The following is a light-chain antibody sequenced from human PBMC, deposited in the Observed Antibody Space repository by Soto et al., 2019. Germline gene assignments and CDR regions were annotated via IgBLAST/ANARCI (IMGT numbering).Light chain of an antibody. CDR2: WAS. CDR1: RSILYSSNTKNY. Sequence: DIVMTQSPDSLAVSLGERATINCKSSRSILYSSNTKNYLAWYQQKPGQPPKLLIYWASTRESGVPDRFSGSGSGTDFTLTISSLQAEDVAVYYCQQYYSIPYTFGQGTKLEI. CDR3: QQYYSIPYT. J-gene: IGKJ2*01. V-gene: IGKV4-1*01.